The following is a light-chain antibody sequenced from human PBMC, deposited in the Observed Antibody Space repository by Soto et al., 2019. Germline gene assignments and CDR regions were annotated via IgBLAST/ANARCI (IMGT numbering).Light chain of an antibody. Sequence: QSVLTQPPSVSGSPGQSVTISCSGTSSDVGSYNHVSWYQQAPGTAPKVMIYKVSNRPSGVPDRFSGSKSGNTASLTISGLQPEDEADYYCYSFTTSNTYVFGNGTKVTVL. CDR3: YSFTTSNTYV. J-gene: IGLJ1*01. V-gene: IGLV2-18*02. CDR2: KVS. CDR1: SSDVGSYNH.